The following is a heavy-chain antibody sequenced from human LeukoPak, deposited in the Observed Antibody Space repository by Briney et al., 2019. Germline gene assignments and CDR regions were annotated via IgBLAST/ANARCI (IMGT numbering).Heavy chain of an antibody. CDR2: INPNSGGT. CDR3: ARVCLVGATMTAFDI. J-gene: IGHJ3*02. CDR1: GYTFTGYY. V-gene: IGHV1-2*02. Sequence: ASVKVSCKASGYTFTGYYMHCVRQAPGQGLEWMGWINPNSGGTNYAQKCQGRVTMTRDTSISTAYMELSRLRSDDTAVYYCARVCLVGATMTAFDIWGQGTMVTVSS. D-gene: IGHD1-26*01.